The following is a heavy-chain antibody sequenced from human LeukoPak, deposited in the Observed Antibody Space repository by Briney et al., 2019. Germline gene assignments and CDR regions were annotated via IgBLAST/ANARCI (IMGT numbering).Heavy chain of an antibody. J-gene: IGHJ4*02. CDR3: ARHPTGVPAAFDY. V-gene: IGHV1-46*01. Sequence: ASVKVSCKASGYTFTHYYMHWVRQAPGQGLEWLGVINPSGGNTTFAQKFQGRVTMTRDTSTNTVYMELSSLRSEDTAVYYCARHPTGVPAAFDYWGQGTLVTVSS. D-gene: IGHD2-2*01. CDR1: GYTFTHYY. CDR2: INPSGGNT.